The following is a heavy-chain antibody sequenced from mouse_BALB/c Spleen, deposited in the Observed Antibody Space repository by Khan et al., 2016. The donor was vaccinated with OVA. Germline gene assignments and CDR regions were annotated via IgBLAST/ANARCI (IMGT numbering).Heavy chain of an antibody. Sequence: VQLQQSGAELVKPGASIKLSCTASGFNIKDTYMHCVKQRLERGPEWIGRIDPTNDNIKYDPKFQDKATITADTSSKTAYLKLSGLTSEDTAVYYCATLYGSPFAYWGQGTLVSVSA. CDR2: IDPTNDNI. V-gene: IGHV14-3*02. D-gene: IGHD1-1*02. CDR3: ATLYGSPFAY. CDR1: GFNIKDTY. J-gene: IGHJ3*01.